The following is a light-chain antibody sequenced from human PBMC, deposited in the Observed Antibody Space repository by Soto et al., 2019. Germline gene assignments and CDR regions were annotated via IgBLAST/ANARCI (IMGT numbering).Light chain of an antibody. CDR3: CSYAASSYV. CDR2: EVT. CDR1: SSDVGSYNY. V-gene: IGLV2-11*01. J-gene: IGLJ1*01. Sequence: QSVLTQPPSASGTPGQRVTISCSGSSSDVGSYNYVSWYQQRPGKAPKLMIYEVTNRPSGVSHRFSASKSGNTASLTISGLQAEDEADYYCCSYAASSYVFGTGTKVTVL.